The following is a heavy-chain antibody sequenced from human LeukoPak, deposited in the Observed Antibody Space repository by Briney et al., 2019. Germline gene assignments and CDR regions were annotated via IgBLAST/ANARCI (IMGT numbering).Heavy chain of an antibody. D-gene: IGHD2-2*01. V-gene: IGHV3-23*01. J-gene: IGHJ5*02. CDR3: AKDAVYCSSTSCLRNWFDP. CDR1: GFSFSIYA. CDR2: IIGNGRDI. Sequence: GGSLRLSCAASGFSFSIYAMNWVRQAPGKGLEWVSLIIGNGRDIRYADSVKGRFTISRDNSKNTLYLQMNSLRAEDTAVYYCAKDAVYCSSTSCLRNWFDPWGQGTLVTVSS.